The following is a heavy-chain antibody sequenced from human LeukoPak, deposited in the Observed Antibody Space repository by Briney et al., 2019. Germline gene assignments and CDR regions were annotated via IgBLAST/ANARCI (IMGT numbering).Heavy chain of an antibody. CDR1: GFTFSSYS. Sequence: GGSLRLSCAASGFTFSSYSMNWVRQAPGKGLEWVSYISSSSSTIYYADSVKGRFTISRDNAKSSLYLQMNSLRAEDTAVYYCARGSSYYDFWSGYFDYWGQGTLVTVSS. V-gene: IGHV3-48*01. D-gene: IGHD3-3*01. CDR3: ARGSSYYDFWSGYFDY. CDR2: ISSSSSTI. J-gene: IGHJ4*02.